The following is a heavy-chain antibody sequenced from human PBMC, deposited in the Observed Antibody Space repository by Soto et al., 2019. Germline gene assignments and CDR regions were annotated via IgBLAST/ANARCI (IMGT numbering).Heavy chain of an antibody. Sequence: GESLKISCKGSGYSFTSYWIGWVRQMPGKGLEWMGIIYPGDSDTRYSPSFQGQVTISADKSISTAYLQWSSLKASDTSMYYCARTSTAGKYYYGMDVWGQGTTVTVSS. CDR1: GYSFTSYW. D-gene: IGHD6-13*01. V-gene: IGHV5-51*01. J-gene: IGHJ6*02. CDR3: ARTSTAGKYYYGMDV. CDR2: IYPGDSDT.